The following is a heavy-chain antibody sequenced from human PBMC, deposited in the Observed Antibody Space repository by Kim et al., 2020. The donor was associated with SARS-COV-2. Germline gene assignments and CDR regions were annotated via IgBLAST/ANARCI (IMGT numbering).Heavy chain of an antibody. CDR2: IYHSGST. Sequence: SETLSLTCTVSGYSISSGYYWGWSRQPPGKGLEWIGSIYHSGSTYYNPSLKSRVTISVDTSKNKFSLKLSSVTAADTAVYYCARVLAAAGTGPYYFDYWGQGTLVTVSS. V-gene: IGHV4-38-2*02. CDR3: ARVLAAAGTGPYYFDY. D-gene: IGHD6-13*01. J-gene: IGHJ4*02. CDR1: GYSISSGYY.